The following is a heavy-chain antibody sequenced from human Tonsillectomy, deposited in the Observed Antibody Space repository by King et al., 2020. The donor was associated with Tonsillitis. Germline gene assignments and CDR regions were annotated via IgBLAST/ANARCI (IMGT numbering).Heavy chain of an antibody. D-gene: IGHD2-2*03. V-gene: IGHV3-23*04. CDR3: AKDSGYCSSTSCYEHY. J-gene: IGHJ4*02. CDR2: ISGSGGST. CDR1: GFTFSSYA. Sequence: EVQLVESGGGLVQPGGSLRLSCAASGFTFSSYAMSWVRQAPGKGLEWVSGISGSGGSTYFADSVKGRFTISRDNSKNTLYLQMNSLRADATAVYHCAKDSGYCSSTSCYEHYWGQGTLVTVSS.